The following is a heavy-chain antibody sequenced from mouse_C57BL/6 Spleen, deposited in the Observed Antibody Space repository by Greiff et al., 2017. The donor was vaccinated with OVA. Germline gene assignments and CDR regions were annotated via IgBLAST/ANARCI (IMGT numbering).Heavy chain of an antibody. Sequence: VQLQQPGAELVKPGASVKLSCKASGYTFTSYWMQWVKQRPGQGLEWIGEIDPSDSYTNYNQKFKGKATLTVDTSSSTAYMQLSSLTSEDSAVYYCARGGNSSGYDYAMDYWGKGTSVTASS. CDR3: ARGGNSSGYDYAMDY. D-gene: IGHD3-2*02. CDR2: IDPSDSYT. V-gene: IGHV1-50*01. CDR1: GYTFTSYW. J-gene: IGHJ4*01.